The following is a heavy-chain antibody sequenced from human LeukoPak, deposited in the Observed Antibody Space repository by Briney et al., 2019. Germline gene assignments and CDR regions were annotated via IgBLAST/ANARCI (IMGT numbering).Heavy chain of an antibody. Sequence: GGSLRLSCAASGFTFSSYGMHWVRQAPGKGLVWVSRINTDGSSINYADSVKGRFTISRDNAKNTLYLQMSSLRAEDTAVYYCARGTARFDYWGQGTLVTVSS. CDR2: INTDGSSI. CDR3: ARGTARFDY. V-gene: IGHV3-74*01. CDR1: GFTFSSYG. J-gene: IGHJ4*02.